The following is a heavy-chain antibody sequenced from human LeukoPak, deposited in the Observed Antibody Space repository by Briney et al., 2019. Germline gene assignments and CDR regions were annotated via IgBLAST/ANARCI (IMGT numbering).Heavy chain of an antibody. Sequence: GESLKISCKGSGYSFTSYWIGWVRQMPGKGLEWMGIIYPIYSDTRYSPSFRGQVTFSADKSITTAYLQWSSLKASDTAMYYCARPSAYGEDAFDVWGQGTMVTVSS. CDR2: IYPIYSDT. J-gene: IGHJ3*01. V-gene: IGHV5-51*01. CDR3: ARPSAYGEDAFDV. D-gene: IGHD2-21*01. CDR1: GYSFTSYW.